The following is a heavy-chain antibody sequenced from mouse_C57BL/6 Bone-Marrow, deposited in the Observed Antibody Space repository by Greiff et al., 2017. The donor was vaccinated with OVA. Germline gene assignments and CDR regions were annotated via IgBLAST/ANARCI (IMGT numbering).Heavy chain of an antibody. D-gene: IGHD1-1*01. V-gene: IGHV1-81*01. CDR2: IYPRSGNT. Sequence: QVQLQQSGAELVRPGASVKLSCKASGYTFTGYCMSWVKQRTGQGLEWIGEIYPRSGNTYYTQKFKGKATLTADKSSSTAYMELRSLTSEDSAVYVCARPITNYGGSGLAYWGQGTLVTVSA. CDR1: GYTFTGYC. CDR3: ARPITNYGGSGLAY. J-gene: IGHJ3*01.